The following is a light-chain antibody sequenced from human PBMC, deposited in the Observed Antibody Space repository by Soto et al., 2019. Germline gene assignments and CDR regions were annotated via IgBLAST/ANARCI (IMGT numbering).Light chain of an antibody. CDR3: QQYHTSSIT. CDR2: DAS. J-gene: IGKJ5*01. CDR1: QTISSW. V-gene: IGKV1-5*01. Sequence: DIQITQSPSTLSASVGDRVTITCRASQTISSWLAWYQQKPGKAPTLLIYDASTLERGVPSRFSGIGSGTEFTLSIDSLQPDDFATYYCQQYHTSSITFGQGTRLEI.